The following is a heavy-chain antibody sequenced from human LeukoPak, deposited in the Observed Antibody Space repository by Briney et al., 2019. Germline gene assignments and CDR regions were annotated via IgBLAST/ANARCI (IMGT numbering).Heavy chain of an antibody. V-gene: IGHV4-59*01. Sequence: SETLSLTCTVSGGSISTYFWSWIRQPPGKGLEWIGYICYSGSTNYNPSLKSRVIISVDTSMNQFSLKLSSVTAADTAVYYCARDLHDFWSGGFDPWGQGTLVTVSS. J-gene: IGHJ5*02. CDR1: GGSISTYF. CDR2: ICYSGST. CDR3: ARDLHDFWSGGFDP. D-gene: IGHD3-3*01.